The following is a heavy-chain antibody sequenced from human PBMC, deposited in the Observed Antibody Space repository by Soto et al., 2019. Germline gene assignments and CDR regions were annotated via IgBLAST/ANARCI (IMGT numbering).Heavy chain of an antibody. CDR3: ARADHEYATGLDV. J-gene: IGHJ6*02. CDR1: GGSISNGDYY. CDR2: VYYTGST. V-gene: IGHV4-30-4*01. Sequence: PSETLSLTCTVSGGSISNGDYYWSWIRQSPEKGLEWIGFVYYTGSTYYNPSLKRRVLLSVDTSKNQVSLQVNSVTAADTAVYYCARADHEYATGLDVWGQGTTVTVSS. D-gene: IGHD2-2*01.